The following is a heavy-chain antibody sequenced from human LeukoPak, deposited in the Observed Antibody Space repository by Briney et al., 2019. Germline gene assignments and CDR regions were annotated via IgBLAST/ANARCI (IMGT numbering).Heavy chain of an antibody. Sequence: ASVKVSCKASGGTFSSYAISWVRQAPGQGLEWIGGIIPIFGTANYAQKFQGRVTITADESTSTAYMELSSLRSEDTAVYYCARELRYYDSSGYYYGYWGQGTLVTVSS. V-gene: IGHV1-69*13. D-gene: IGHD3-22*01. CDR3: ARELRYYDSSGYYYGY. CDR1: GGTFSSYA. CDR2: IIPIFGTA. J-gene: IGHJ4*02.